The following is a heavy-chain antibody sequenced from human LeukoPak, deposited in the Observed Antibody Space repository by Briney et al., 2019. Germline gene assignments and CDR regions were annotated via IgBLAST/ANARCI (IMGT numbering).Heavy chain of an antibody. D-gene: IGHD5-12*01. Sequence: GGSLRLSCAASGFTFSNYAMNWVRQVPGKGLEWVSYIDSSASTTYYAGSVQGRFTVSRDNAKNSLYLQMTSLRVEDTAFYYCASAHGGSGYGRPFDYWGQGTLVTVSS. CDR1: GFTFSNYA. CDR2: IDSSASTT. J-gene: IGHJ4*02. CDR3: ASAHGGSGYGRPFDY. V-gene: IGHV3-48*03.